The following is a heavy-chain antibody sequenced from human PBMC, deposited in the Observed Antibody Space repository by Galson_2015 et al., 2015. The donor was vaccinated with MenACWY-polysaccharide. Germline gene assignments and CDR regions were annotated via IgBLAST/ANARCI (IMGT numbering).Heavy chain of an antibody. V-gene: IGHV5-51*01. CDR1: GYSFSNYW. Sequence: SGAEVKKPGESLKISCKGSGYSFSNYWIGWVRQMPGKGLEWMGIIYPGDSDTRYSPSFQGQVSISADKSISTVYLQWSSLKASDTAIYYCARHGSRSWDSWFDPWGQGTLVIVSS. J-gene: IGHJ5*02. CDR3: ARHGSRSWDSWFDP. CDR2: IYPGDSDT. D-gene: IGHD6-13*01.